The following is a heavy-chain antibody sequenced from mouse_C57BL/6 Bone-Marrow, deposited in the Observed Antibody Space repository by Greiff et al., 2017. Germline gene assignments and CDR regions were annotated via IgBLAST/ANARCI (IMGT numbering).Heavy chain of an antibody. CDR1: GFTFSDYG. CDR2: ISSGSSTI. CDR3: ARHDYDGAY. V-gene: IGHV5-17*01. Sequence: EVKLQESGGGLVKPGGSLKLSCAASGFTFSDYGMHWVRQAPEKGLEWVAYISSGSSTIYYADTVKGRFTISRDNAKNTLFLQMTSLRSEDTAMYYCARHDYDGAYWGQGTLVTVSA. J-gene: IGHJ3*01. D-gene: IGHD2-4*01.